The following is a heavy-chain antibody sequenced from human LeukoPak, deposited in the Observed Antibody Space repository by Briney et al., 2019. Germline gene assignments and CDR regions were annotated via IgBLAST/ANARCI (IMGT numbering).Heavy chain of an antibody. CDR3: AKEASSTWYYFDY. J-gene: IGHJ4*02. D-gene: IGHD6-13*01. CDR1: GFTFSSYA. Sequence: GGSLRLSCAASGFTFSSYAMNWVRQAPGKGLEWVSTIIGSGGSAYYADSVKGRFTISRDNSKNTLYLQMNSLRAEGTAVYYCAKEASSTWYYFDYWGQGTLVTVSS. CDR2: IIGSGGSA. V-gene: IGHV3-23*01.